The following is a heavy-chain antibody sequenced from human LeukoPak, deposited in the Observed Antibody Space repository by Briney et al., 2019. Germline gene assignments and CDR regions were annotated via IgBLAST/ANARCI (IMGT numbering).Heavy chain of an antibody. CDR2: ISYDGSNK. J-gene: IGHJ4*02. Sequence: GGSLRLSCAASGFTFSSYAMHWVRQAPGKGLEWVAVISYDGSNKYYADSVKGRFTISRDNSKNTLYLQMNSLRAEDTAVYYCARDKRGFDYWGQGTLVTVSS. CDR1: GFTFSSYA. V-gene: IGHV3-30*04. CDR3: ARDKRGFDY.